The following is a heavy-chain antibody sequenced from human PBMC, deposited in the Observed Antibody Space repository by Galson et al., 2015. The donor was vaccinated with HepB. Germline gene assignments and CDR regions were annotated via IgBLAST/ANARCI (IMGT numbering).Heavy chain of an antibody. J-gene: IGHJ4*02. CDR2: IWCDGSNK. D-gene: IGHD3-22*01. V-gene: IGHV3-33*06. CDR3: AKDTYYDSSGFDY. Sequence: SLRLSCAASGFSFSNYAMHWVRQAPGKGLEWVAVIWCDGSNKYYADSVKGRFTISRDNSKNTLYLQVNSLRAEDTAVYYCAKDTYYDSSGFDYWGQGTLVTVSS. CDR1: GFSFSNYA.